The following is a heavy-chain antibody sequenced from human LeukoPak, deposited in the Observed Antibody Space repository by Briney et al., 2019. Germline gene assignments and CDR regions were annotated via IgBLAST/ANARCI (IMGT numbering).Heavy chain of an antibody. Sequence: GGSLRLSCAASGFTFSSYAMSWVRQAPGKGLEWVSAISGSGGSTYYADSVKGRFTISRDNSKNTLYLQMNSLRAEDTAVYYCASQAVEWGSSGYYYEIPWGQGTLVTVSS. J-gene: IGHJ5*02. CDR3: ASQAVEWGSSGYYYEIP. CDR2: ISGSGGST. CDR1: GFTFSSYA. D-gene: IGHD3-22*01. V-gene: IGHV3-23*01.